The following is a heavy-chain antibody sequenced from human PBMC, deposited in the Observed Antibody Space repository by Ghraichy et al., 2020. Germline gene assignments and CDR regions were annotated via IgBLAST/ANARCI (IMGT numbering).Heavy chain of an antibody. Sequence: SETLYLTCSVSGASITSGGYYWAWIRQHPGKGLEWVGYIFYSGSTSYNPSLKSRVTISLDTSKEQFSLNLSSVTAADTAVYYCARYGWLGSLYDSSGYYYGFDYWGQGTLVTVSS. V-gene: IGHV4-31*03. CDR2: IFYSGST. CDR3: ARYGWLGSLYDSSGYYYGFDY. CDR1: GASITSGGYY. D-gene: IGHD3-22*01. J-gene: IGHJ4*02.